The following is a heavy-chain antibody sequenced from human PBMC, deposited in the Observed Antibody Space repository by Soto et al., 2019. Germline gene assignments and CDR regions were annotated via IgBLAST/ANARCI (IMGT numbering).Heavy chain of an antibody. CDR3: ARDGTPYSGYDF. CDR2: INAGNGNT. Sequence: ASVKVSCKASGYTFTSYAMHWVRQAPGQRLEWMGWINAGNGNTKYSQKFQGRVTITRDTSASTAYMELRSLRSDDTAVYYCARDGTPYSGYDFWGQGTLVTVSS. D-gene: IGHD5-12*01. V-gene: IGHV1-3*01. J-gene: IGHJ4*02. CDR1: GYTFTSYA.